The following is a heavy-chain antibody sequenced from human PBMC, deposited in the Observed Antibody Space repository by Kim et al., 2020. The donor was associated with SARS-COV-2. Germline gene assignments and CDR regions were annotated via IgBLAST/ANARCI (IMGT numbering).Heavy chain of an antibody. D-gene: IGHD2-15*01. J-gene: IGHJ2*01. CDR3: AGGGYCSGGSCYPNYWYFDL. CDR1: GGSISSSSYY. V-gene: IGHV4-39*01. CDR2: IYYSGST. Sequence: SETLSLTCTVSGGSISSSSYYWGWIRQPPGKGLEWIGSIYYSGSTYYNPSLKSRVTISVDTSKNQFSLKLSSVTAADTAVYYCAGGGYCSGGSCYPNYWYFDLWGRGTLVTVSS.